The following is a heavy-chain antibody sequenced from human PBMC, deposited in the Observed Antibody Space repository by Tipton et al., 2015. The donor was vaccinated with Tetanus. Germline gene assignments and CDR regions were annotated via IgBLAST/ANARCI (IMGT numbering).Heavy chain of an antibody. Sequence: YLRLSCAASGFTFNGYGMHWVRQAPGKGLEWLALVWYDGSRQYYADSVKGRFTISRDNSKNTVDLQMNNLRDEGTAVCYWASAPSLECLAPVPSSGQ. CDR2: VWYDGSRQ. J-gene: IGHJ5*02. CDR1: GFTFNGYG. V-gene: IGHV3-33*03. D-gene: IGHD3-3*02. CDR3: ASAPSLECLAPVPS.